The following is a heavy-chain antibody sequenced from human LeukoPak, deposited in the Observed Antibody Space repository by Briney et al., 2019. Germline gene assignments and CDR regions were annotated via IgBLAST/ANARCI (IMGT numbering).Heavy chain of an antibody. V-gene: IGHV1-3*01. D-gene: IGHD3-9*01. J-gene: IGHJ4*02. CDR3: AGSTRYDILSGALDY. CDR1: GYTFTSYA. CDR2: INAGNGNT. Sequence: ASVKVSCKASGYTFTSYAMHWVRQAPGQRLEWMGWINAGNGNTKYSQKFQGRVTITRDTSASTAYMELSSLRSEDTAVYYCAGSTRYDILSGALDYWGQGTLVTVSS.